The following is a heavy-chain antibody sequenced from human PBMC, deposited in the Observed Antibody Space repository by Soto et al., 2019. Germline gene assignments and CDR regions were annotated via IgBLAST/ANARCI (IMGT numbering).Heavy chain of an antibody. CDR3: ARGLVRAFFDN. D-gene: IGHD3-10*01. V-gene: IGHV3-66*01. J-gene: IGHJ4*02. Sequence: EGQLVESGGGLVQPGGSLRLSCAASRITVSDNYMSWVRQVPGKGLEWVSIIYSGGSTYYADSVKGRFIISRDNSKNTLNLQMNSLRVEDTAVYFCARGLVRAFFDNWGQGTRVTVSS. CDR2: IYSGGST. CDR1: RITVSDNY.